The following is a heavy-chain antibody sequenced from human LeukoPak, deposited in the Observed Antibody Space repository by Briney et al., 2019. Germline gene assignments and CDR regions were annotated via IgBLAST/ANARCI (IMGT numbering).Heavy chain of an antibody. D-gene: IGHD6-13*01. V-gene: IGHV3-66*01. CDR3: AGGIAAAAADY. CDR1: GFTVSSTY. J-gene: IGHJ4*02. Sequence: GGSLRLSCAASGFTVSSTYMSWVRQAPGKGLEWVSVIESGGRTYYADSVKGRFTISRDNAKNSLYLQMNSLRAEDTAVYYCAGGIAAAAADYWGQGTLVTVSS. CDR2: IESGGRT.